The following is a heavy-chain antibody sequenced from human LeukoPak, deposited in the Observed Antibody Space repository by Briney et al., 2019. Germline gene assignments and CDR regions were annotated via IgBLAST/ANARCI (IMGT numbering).Heavy chain of an antibody. D-gene: IGHD3-22*01. CDR3: ARTDYDSSVYFDY. Sequence: GESLKISCKGSGYSINNYWIAWVRQMPGKGLEWMGVIYPRDSDTRYSPSFQGQVTISADKSINTAYLQWSSLKASDTAMYYCARTDYDSSVYFDYWGQGTLVTVSS. CDR2: IYPRDSDT. CDR1: GYSINNYW. J-gene: IGHJ4*02. V-gene: IGHV5-51*01.